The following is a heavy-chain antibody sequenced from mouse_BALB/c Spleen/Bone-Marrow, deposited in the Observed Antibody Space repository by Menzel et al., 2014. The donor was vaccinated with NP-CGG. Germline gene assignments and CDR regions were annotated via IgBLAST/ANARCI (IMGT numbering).Heavy chain of an antibody. J-gene: IGHJ4*01. D-gene: IGHD2-2*01. Sequence: VESGGGLVKPGGPLNFSWEAFGSLLSRIPMSRVPSLPEKGRGGVAEFSSGGSYTYYPDTVTGRFTISRDNAKNTLYLEMSSLRSEDTAMYYCAREGYDGQMDYWGQGTSVTVSS. V-gene: IGHV5-9-4*01. CDR2: FSSGGSYT. CDR3: AREGYDGQMDY. CDR1: GSLLSRIP.